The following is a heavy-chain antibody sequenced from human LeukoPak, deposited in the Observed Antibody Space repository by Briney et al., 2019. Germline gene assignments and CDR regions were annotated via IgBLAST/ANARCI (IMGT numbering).Heavy chain of an antibody. Sequence: GGSLRLSCAASGFTFSSYNMNWVRQAPGRGLEWVSSISSSSSYIYYADSVKGRFTISRDNAENSLYLQMNSLRAEDTAVYYCARDRFGSSGYHDYWGQGTLVTVSS. J-gene: IGHJ4*02. CDR2: ISSSSSYI. V-gene: IGHV3-21*01. D-gene: IGHD6-19*01. CDR3: ARDRFGSSGYHDY. CDR1: GFTFSSYN.